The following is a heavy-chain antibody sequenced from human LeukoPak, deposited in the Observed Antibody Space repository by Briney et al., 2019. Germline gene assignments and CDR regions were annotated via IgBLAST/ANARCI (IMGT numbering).Heavy chain of an antibody. V-gene: IGHV4-34*01. CDR3: ARVTYYYGSGSSDREVDFDY. CDR1: GGSFSGYY. J-gene: IGHJ4*02. D-gene: IGHD3-10*01. Sequence: SETLSLTCAVYGGSFSGYYWSWIRQPPGKGLEWIGEINHSGSTNYNPSLKSRVTISVDTSKNQFSLKLSSVTAADTAVYYCARVTYYYGSGSSDREVDFDYWGQGTLVTVSS. CDR2: INHSGST.